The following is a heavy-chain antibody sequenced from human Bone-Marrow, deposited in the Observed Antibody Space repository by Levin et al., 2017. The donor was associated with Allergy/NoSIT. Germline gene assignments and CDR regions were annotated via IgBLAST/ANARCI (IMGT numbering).Heavy chain of an antibody. J-gene: IGHJ5*01. CDR2: ISASGGTL. D-gene: IGHD6-6*01. CDR1: GFTFSNYA. Sequence: HPGGSLRLSCAVSGFTFSNYAMSWVRQAPGRGLEWVSAISASGGTLHYADSVKGRFTISRDNSKNTLYLQMNSLRAEDTAIYYCARDMGPRPRWFDSWGQGTLVTVSS. CDR3: ARDMGPRPRWFDS. V-gene: IGHV3-23*01.